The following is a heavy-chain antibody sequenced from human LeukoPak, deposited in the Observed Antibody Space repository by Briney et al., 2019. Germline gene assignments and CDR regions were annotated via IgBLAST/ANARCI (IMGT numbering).Heavy chain of an antibody. Sequence: GGSLRLSCAASGFTFSSYSMNWVRQAPGKGLEWVSSISSSSSYIYYADSVKGRFTISRDNAKNSLYLQMNSLRAEDTAVYYCARDKMIVVVITDPYYYGTDVWGQGTTVTVSS. V-gene: IGHV3-21*01. CDR3: ARDKMIVVVITDPYYYGTDV. CDR1: GFTFSSYS. J-gene: IGHJ6*02. CDR2: ISSSSSYI. D-gene: IGHD3-22*01.